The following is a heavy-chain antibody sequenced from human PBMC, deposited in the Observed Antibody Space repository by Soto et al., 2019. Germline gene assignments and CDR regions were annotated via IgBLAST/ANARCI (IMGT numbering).Heavy chain of an antibody. V-gene: IGHV1-18*01. J-gene: IGHJ5*02. D-gene: IGHD2-2*01. CDR3: ARAITRGGGYQLPPNWFDP. CDR1: GYTFTSYG. CDR2: ISAYNGNT. Sequence: ASVKVSCKASGYTFTSYGISWVRQAPGQGLEWMGWISAYNGNTNYAQKLQGRVTMTTDTSTSTAYMELRSLRSDDTAVYYCARAITRGGGYQLPPNWFDPWGQGTLVTVSS.